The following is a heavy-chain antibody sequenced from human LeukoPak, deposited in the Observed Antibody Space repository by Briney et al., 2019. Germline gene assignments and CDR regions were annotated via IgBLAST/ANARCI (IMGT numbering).Heavy chain of an antibody. CDR1: GFAFNKDG. D-gene: IGHD6-19*01. J-gene: IGHJ4*02. Sequence: GGSLRLSCAASGFAFNKDGMHWVRQAPGKGLEWVSFIGYDGNTQYYADSVRGRFTISRDNLKNTLYLQMNSLRLEDAAVYYCAKDSRGQWLIDYWGQGTLVTVSS. CDR3: AKDSRGQWLIDY. V-gene: IGHV3-30*02. CDR2: IGYDGNTQ.